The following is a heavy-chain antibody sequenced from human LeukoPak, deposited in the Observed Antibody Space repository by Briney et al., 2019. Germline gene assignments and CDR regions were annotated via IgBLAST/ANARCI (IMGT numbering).Heavy chain of an antibody. CDR2: ISGSGGTT. D-gene: IGHD6-13*01. V-gene: IGHV3-23*01. J-gene: IGHJ5*02. CDR3: VRFALTSSLDH. CDR1: GFTFSSYD. Sequence: GGSLRLSCAASGFTFSSYDMSWVRQAPGKGPEWVSGISGSGGTTYYADSVKGRFTISRDNSKNTLYLQMNSLRASDTAIYYCVRFALTSSLDHWGQGTLVTVSS.